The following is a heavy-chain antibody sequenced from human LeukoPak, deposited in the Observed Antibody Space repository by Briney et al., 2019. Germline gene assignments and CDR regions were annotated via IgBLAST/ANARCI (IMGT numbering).Heavy chain of an antibody. CDR3: ARGEYSSGFTGAFDI. CDR1: GGSISSYY. J-gene: IGHJ3*02. Sequence: SGTLSLTCTVSGGSISSYYWSWIRQPAGKGLEWIGRIYTSGSTNYNPSLKSRVTMSVDTSKNQFSLKLSSVTAADTAVYYCARGEYSSGFTGAFDIWGQGTMVTVSS. V-gene: IGHV4-4*07. CDR2: IYTSGST. D-gene: IGHD6-19*01.